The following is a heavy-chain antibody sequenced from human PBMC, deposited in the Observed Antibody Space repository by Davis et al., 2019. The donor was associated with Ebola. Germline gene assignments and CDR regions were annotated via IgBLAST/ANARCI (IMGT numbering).Heavy chain of an antibody. CDR2: ISGSGGTT. D-gene: IGHD3-3*01. V-gene: IGHV3-23*01. Sequence: GESLKISCAASGFTFSSYAMSWVRQAPGKGLEWVSAISGSGGTTYYAGSVKGRFTVSRDNSKKTMYLQMNSLSAEDTAVYYCARSGLSFGVVKYHYGMDVWGKGTTVTVSS. CDR1: GFTFSSYA. J-gene: IGHJ6*04. CDR3: ARSGLSFGVVKYHYGMDV.